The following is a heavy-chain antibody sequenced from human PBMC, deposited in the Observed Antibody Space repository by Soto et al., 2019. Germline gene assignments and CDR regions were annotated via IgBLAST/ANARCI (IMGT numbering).Heavy chain of an antibody. Sequence: SVKVSCKASGGTFSSYAISWVRQAPGQGLEWMGGIIPIFGTANYAQKFQGRVTITADKSTSTAYMELSSLRSEDTAVYYCARELGYCSGGSCYRGVDWFDPWGQGTLVTVSS. D-gene: IGHD2-15*01. J-gene: IGHJ5*02. CDR3: ARELGYCSGGSCYRGVDWFDP. V-gene: IGHV1-69*06. CDR2: IIPIFGTA. CDR1: GGTFSSYA.